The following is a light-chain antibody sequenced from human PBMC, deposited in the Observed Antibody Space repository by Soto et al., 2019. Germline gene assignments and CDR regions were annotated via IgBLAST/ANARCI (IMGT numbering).Light chain of an antibody. Sequence: EIVLTQSPATLSLSPGERATLSCRASQTFSSHLAWYQQKPGQAPRLLIYDASKRATGIPARFSGRGSGTDFPLTISSLEPEAFAVYYCQQRSNWPPVITFGQGTRLEIK. CDR2: DAS. J-gene: IGKJ5*01. CDR1: QTFSSH. CDR3: QQRSNWPPVIT. V-gene: IGKV3-11*01.